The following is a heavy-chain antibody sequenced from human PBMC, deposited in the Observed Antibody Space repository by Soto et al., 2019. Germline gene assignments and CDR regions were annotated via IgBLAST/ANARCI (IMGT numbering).Heavy chain of an antibody. J-gene: IGHJ6*02. CDR1: GFTFSSYW. V-gene: IGHV3-74*01. CDR2: IDSDGSST. CDR3: ARVSGGFGMDV. Sequence: EVLLVESGGGLVQPGGSLRLSCAASGFTFSSYWMHWDRQVTGKGLVWVSRIDSDGSSTRYADSVKGRFTISRDNVKNTLYLQMNSLRAEDTAVYYCARVSGGFGMDVWGQGTTVTVSS.